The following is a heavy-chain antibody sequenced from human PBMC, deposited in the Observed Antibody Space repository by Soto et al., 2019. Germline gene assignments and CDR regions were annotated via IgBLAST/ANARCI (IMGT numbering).Heavy chain of an antibody. D-gene: IGHD2-2*01. CDR2: MNPNSGNT. V-gene: IGHV1-8*01. J-gene: IGHJ6*03. CDR3: ARGGRYCSSTSCYYDYYYMDV. CDR1: GYTLTSYD. Sequence: ASVKVSCKASGYTLTSYDINWVRQATGQGLEWMGWMNPNSGNTGYAQKFQGRVTMTRNTSISTAYMELSSLRSEDTAVYYCARGGRYCSSTSCYYDYYYMDVWGKGTTVTVSS.